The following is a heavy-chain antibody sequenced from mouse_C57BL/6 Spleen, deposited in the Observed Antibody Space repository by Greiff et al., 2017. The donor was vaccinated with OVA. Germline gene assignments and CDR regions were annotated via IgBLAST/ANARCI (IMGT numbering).Heavy chain of an antibody. V-gene: IGHV1-82*01. CDR1: GDGFSSSW. Sequence: QVQLQQSGPELGKPGASGKISCKASGDGFSSSWMKGVKQRPGKGREGMGRIYPGDGGTNYHGKVKGKGTLTADKSSSSAYMQLSRLTSEDSAVYFCARAYYGSSFFAYWGQGTLVTV. CDR3: ARAYYGSSFFAY. J-gene: IGHJ3*01. CDR2: IYPGDGGT. D-gene: IGHD1-1*01.